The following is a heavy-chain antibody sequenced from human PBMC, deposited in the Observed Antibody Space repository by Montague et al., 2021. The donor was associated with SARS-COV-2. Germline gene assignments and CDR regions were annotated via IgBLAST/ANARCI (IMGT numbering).Heavy chain of an antibody. Sequence: PVLVKSTQTLTLTCTFSGFSPSTSGMCVSWIRQPPGKALEWLARIDWDDDKYYSTSLKTRLTISRDTSKNQVVLTMTNMDPVDTATYYCARTYGSGRGFDLWGRGTLVTVSS. V-gene: IGHV2-70*11. D-gene: IGHD3-10*01. J-gene: IGHJ2*01. CDR3: ARTYGSGRGFDL. CDR1: GFSPSTSGMC. CDR2: IDWDDDK.